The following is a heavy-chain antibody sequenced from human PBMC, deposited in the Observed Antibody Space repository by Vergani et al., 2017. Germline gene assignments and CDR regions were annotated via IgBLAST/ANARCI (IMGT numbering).Heavy chain of an antibody. CDR2: IRYDGSDK. CDR3: ARDELVFCSDISCLAMDV. Sequence: QVQLVESGGGVVQPGGSLRLSCAPSGVTFSSFGMPWVRQAPGKGLEWVAFIRYDGSDKYYVDSVKGRFTISRDNSKNTLYLQVDSLRAEDTAVYYCARDELVFCSDISCLAMDVWGQGTTVSVSS. V-gene: IGHV3-30*02. D-gene: IGHD3-9*01. CDR1: GVTFSSFG. J-gene: IGHJ6*02.